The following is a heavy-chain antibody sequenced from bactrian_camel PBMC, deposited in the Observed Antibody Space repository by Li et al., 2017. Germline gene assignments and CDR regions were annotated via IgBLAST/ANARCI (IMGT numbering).Heavy chain of an antibody. V-gene: IGHV3S26*01. J-gene: IGHJ6*01. CDR3: AAGNRSYCGGWSWANS. D-gene: IGHD1*01. CDR1: GYTSSPYC. Sequence: HVQLVESGGGSVQAGESLRLSCAASGYTSSPYCMAWFRQAPGKEREAVVAMNRGGAMTSYAGSVKGRFTASRDKAKNTMYLQLNNLKPEDTSVYYCAAGNRSYCGGWSWANSWGQGTQVTVS. CDR2: MNRGGAMT.